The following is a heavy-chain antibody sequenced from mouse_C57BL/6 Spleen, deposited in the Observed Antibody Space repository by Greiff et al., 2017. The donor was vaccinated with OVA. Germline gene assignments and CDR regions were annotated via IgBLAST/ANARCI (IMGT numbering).Heavy chain of an antibody. CDR1: GYTFTSYW. V-gene: IGHV1-74*01. CDR2: IHPSDSDT. Sequence: QVQLQQPGAELVKPGASVKVSCKASGYTFTSYWMHWVKQRPGQGLEWIGRIHPSDSDTNSNQKFKGKATLTVDKSSSTAYMQLSSLTSEDSAVYYCAMMLYDGYYSWLAYWGQGTLVTVSA. J-gene: IGHJ3*01. D-gene: IGHD2-3*01. CDR3: AMMLYDGYYSWLAY.